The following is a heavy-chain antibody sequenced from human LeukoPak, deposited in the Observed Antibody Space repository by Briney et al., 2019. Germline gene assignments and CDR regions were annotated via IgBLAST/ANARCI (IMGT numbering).Heavy chain of an antibody. CDR2: VSPYNDNT. V-gene: IGHV1-18*01. D-gene: IGHD5-12*01. CDR3: ARVYSGYDSIFDY. J-gene: IGHJ4*02. Sequence: ASVKVSCKASGYTFTSYGFTWVRQPPGQGLEWMGWVSPYNDNTNYAQKFQGRVTMTRDTSTSTVYMELSSLRSEDTAVYYCARVYSGYDSIFDYWGQGTLVTVSS. CDR1: GYTFTSYG.